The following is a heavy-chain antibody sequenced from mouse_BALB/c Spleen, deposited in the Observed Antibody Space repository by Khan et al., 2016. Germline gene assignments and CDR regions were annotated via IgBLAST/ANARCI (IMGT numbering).Heavy chain of an antibody. D-gene: IGHD1-1*01. Sequence: QIQLVQSGPELKKPGETVKISCKASGYTFTDYSMHWVKQAPGKGLKWMGWINTETGEPTYADDFKGRFAFSLETSASTTYLQINNVKNEDTATYFCARSRGSSYDYYAMDYWGQGTSVTVSS. CDR1: GYTFTDYS. J-gene: IGHJ4*01. CDR2: INTETGEP. V-gene: IGHV9-2-1*01. CDR3: ARSRGSSYDYYAMDY.